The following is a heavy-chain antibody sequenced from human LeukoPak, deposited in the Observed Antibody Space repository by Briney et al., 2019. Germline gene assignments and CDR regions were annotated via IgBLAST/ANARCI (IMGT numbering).Heavy chain of an antibody. J-gene: IGHJ5*02. CDR1: GDSMKNYY. D-gene: IGHD2-2*01. CDR2: IYYTGNT. Sequence: PSETPSLTCTVSGDSMKNYYWSWIRQPPGKGLEWIGYIYYTGNTKSNPSLTSRLTILVDTSKNHFSLKVNSVTAADTAVYYCAGSIVVVPGAPPRWFDPWGQGTLVTVSS. CDR3: AGSIVVVPGAPPRWFDP. V-gene: IGHV4-59*01.